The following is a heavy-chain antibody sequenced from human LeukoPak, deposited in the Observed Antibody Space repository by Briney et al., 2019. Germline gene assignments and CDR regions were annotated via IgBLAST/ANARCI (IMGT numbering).Heavy chain of an antibody. CDR1: GFTLSSYT. Sequence: PGGSLRLSCAASGFTLSSYTMNWVRQAPGKGLEWVSYMSTSGSISYADSVKGRFTISRDNAKNSLYLQMNSLRDEDTAVYYCARMIDYNYGYAFDYWAREPWLPSPQ. J-gene: IGHJ4*02. CDR2: MSTSGSI. CDR3: ARMIDYNYGYAFDY. D-gene: IGHD5-18*01. V-gene: IGHV3-48*02.